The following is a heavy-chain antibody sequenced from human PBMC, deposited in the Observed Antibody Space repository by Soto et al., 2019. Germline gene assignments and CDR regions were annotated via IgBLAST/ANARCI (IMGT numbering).Heavy chain of an antibody. Sequence: ASVKVSCKASGYTFTSYGIIWVRQAPGQGLEWMGWISAYNRNTNYVQKLQGRVTMTTDTSTSTAYMELRSLTSADTALYYCARAHSSGFFYWGQGTLVTVSS. CDR1: GYTFTSYG. J-gene: IGHJ4*02. CDR2: ISAYNRNT. V-gene: IGHV1-18*01. D-gene: IGHD3-22*01. CDR3: ARAHSSGFFY.